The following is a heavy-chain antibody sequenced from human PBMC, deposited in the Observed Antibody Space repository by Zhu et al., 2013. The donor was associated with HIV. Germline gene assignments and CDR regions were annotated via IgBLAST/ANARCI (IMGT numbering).Heavy chain of an antibody. Sequence: QVQLVQSGAEVKKPGSSVKVSCKASGGTFSSYTISWVRQAPGQGLEWMGRIIPILGIANYAQKFQGRVTITADKSTSTAYMELSSLRSEDTAVYYCARDPFYGEVGSASNFDYWGQGTLVTVSS. CDR3: ARDPFYGEVGSASNFDY. D-gene: IGHD4-17*01. V-gene: IGHV1-69*08. CDR1: GGTFSSYT. CDR2: IIPILGIA. J-gene: IGHJ4*02.